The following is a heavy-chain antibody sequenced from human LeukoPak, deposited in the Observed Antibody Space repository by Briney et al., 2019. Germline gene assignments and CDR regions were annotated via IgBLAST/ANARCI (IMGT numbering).Heavy chain of an antibody. J-gene: IGHJ2*01. V-gene: IGHV1-2*02. D-gene: IGHD3/OR15-3a*01. Sequence: ASVKVPCKASGYTFTGYYMHWVRQAPGQGLEWMGWINPNSGGTNYAQKFQGRVTMTRDTSISTAYMELSRLRSDDTAVYYCARVVVEGRDSLTGYYLRLGHWYFDLWGRGTLVTVSS. CDR3: ARVVVEGRDSLTGYYLRLGHWYFDL. CDR1: GYTFTGYY. CDR2: INPNSGGT.